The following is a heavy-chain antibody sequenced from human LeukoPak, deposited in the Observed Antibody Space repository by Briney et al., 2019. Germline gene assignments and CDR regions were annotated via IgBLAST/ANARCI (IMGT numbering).Heavy chain of an antibody. CDR3: ARVMTTVTTNWFDP. Sequence: ASVKVSCKASGYTFTSYDINWVRQATGQGLEWMGWMNPNSGNTGYAQKFQGRVTMTRNTPINTAYMELSRLRSDDRAVYYCARVMTTVTTNWFDPWRQGTLVTVSS. D-gene: IGHD4-17*01. J-gene: IGHJ5*02. CDR1: GYTFTSYD. V-gene: IGHV1-8*01. CDR2: MNPNSGNT.